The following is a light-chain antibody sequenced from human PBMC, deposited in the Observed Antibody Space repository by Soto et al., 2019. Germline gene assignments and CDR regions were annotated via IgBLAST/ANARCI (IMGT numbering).Light chain of an antibody. J-gene: IGKJ5*01. CDR1: QSVSRY. V-gene: IGKV3-11*01. CDR3: QQRSNWPPIT. CDR2: GSS. Sequence: VLTHSPATLSLSPLERATLSFRSSQSVSRYLAWYQQKPGQAPRLLIYGSSSRATDIPDRFSGSGSGTDFTLTISTLEPEDFAVYYCQQRSNWPPITFGQGTRLEIK.